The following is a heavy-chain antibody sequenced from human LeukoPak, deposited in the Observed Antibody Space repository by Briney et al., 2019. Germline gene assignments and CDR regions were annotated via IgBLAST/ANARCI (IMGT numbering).Heavy chain of an antibody. V-gene: IGHV3-23*01. J-gene: IGHJ4*02. D-gene: IGHD4-17*01. CDR1: GFTFSSYA. CDR3: AKSETTVTTGPNDL. Sequence: PGGSLRLSCAASGFTFSSYAMSWVRQAPGKGLEWVSAISGSGGSTYYADSVKGRFTISRNNSKNTLYLQMNSLRAEDTAVYYCAKSETTVTTGPNDLWGQGTLVTVSS. CDR2: ISGSGGST.